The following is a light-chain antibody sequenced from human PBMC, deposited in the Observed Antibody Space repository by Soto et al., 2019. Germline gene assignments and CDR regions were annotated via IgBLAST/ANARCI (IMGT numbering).Light chain of an antibody. CDR2: DAS. CDR3: QQRRNWQVT. CDR1: QSVSSCY. V-gene: IGKV3D-20*02. J-gene: IGKJ5*01. Sequence: EIVMTQSPVTLSVSPGERATLSCRASQSVSSCYLAWYQQKPGQAPRLLIYDASKRATGIPARFSGSGSGTDFTLTISSLEPEDFAVYYCQQRRNWQVTFGQGTRLENK.